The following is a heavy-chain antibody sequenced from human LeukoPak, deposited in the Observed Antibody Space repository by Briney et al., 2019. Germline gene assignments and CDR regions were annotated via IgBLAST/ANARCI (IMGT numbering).Heavy chain of an antibody. CDR3: ARDASVVVTANFDY. D-gene: IGHD2-21*02. CDR1: GFTFSSYS. V-gene: IGHV3-21*01. Sequence: GGSLRLSCAASGFTFSSYSMNSVRQATGKGLEWVSSISSSSSYIYYADSVKGRFTISRDNAKNSLYLQMNSLRAEDTAVYYCARDASVVVTANFDYWGQGTLVTVSS. J-gene: IGHJ4*02. CDR2: ISSSSSYI.